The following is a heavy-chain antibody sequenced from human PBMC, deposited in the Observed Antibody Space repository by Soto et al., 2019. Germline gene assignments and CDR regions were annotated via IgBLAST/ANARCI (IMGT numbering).Heavy chain of an antibody. CDR1: GFTFTSSA. Sequence: EASVKVSCKASGFTFTSSAVQWVRQARGQRLEWIGWIVVGSGNTNYAQKFQERVTITRDMSTSTAYMELSSLRSEDTAVYYCAAEDCTNGVCSLQFDYWGQGTLVTVSS. V-gene: IGHV1-58*01. CDR3: AAEDCTNGVCSLQFDY. CDR2: IVVGSGNT. D-gene: IGHD2-8*01. J-gene: IGHJ4*02.